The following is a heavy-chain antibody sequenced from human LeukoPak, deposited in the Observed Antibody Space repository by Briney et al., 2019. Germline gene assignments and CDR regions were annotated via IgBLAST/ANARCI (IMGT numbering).Heavy chain of an antibody. D-gene: IGHD1-7*01. CDR2: IYYSGST. J-gene: IGHJ5*02. CDR1: GGSISSSSYY. CDR3: ARGETTAQKYNWFDP. V-gene: IGHV4-39*07. Sequence: SETLSLTCTVSGGSISSSSYYWGWIRQPPGKGLEWIGSIYYSGSTYYNPSLKSRVTMSVDTSKNQFSLKLSSVTAADTAVYYCARGETTAQKYNWFDPWGQGTLVTVSS.